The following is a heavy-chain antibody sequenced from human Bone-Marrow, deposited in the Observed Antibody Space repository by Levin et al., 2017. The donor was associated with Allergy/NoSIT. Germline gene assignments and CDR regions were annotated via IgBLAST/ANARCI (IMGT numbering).Heavy chain of an antibody. CDR2: INPNNGGT. V-gene: IGHV1-2*02. CDR1: GYTFTAYY. J-gene: IGHJ2*01. CDR3: ASEGGTTSYWYFDL. D-gene: IGHD1-1*01. Sequence: GESLKISCKTSGYTFTAYYMHWVRQAPGQGLEWMGWINPNNGGTNYAQKFQGRVTMTRDSSISTVYMELSRLRSDDAAVCYCASEGGTTSYWYFDLWGRGALVTVSS.